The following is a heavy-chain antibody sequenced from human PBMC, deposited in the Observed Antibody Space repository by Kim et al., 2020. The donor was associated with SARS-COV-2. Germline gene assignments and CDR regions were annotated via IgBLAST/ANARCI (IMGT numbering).Heavy chain of an antibody. V-gene: IGHV3-11*06. CDR2: ISSSSSYT. J-gene: IGHJ6*02. CDR1: GFTFSDYY. Sequence: GGSLRLSCAASGFTFSDYYMSWIRQAPGKGLEWVSYISSSSSYTNYADSVKGRFTISRDNAKNSLYLQMNSLRAEDTAVYYCARDSLAGTGYYYYYGMDVWGQGTTVTVSS. D-gene: IGHD6-13*01. CDR3: ARDSLAGTGYYYYYGMDV.